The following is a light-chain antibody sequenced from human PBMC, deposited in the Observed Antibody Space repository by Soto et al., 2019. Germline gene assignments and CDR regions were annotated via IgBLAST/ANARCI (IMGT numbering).Light chain of an antibody. CDR2: DVS. CDR1: QSVRRN. V-gene: IGKV3-15*01. J-gene: IGKJ4*01. CDR3: QQYNDWPLT. Sequence: EIVMTQSPATLSVSPGERATLSCRASQSVRRNLAWYQQKPGQAPRLLIYDVSTMATGIPARFSGSGSGTEFTLTISSLQSEDFAVYYCQQYNDWPLTFGGGTKVDI.